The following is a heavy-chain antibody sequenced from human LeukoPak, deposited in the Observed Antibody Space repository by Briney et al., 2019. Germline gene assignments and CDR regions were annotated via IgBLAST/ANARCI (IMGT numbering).Heavy chain of an antibody. CDR1: GFTFSSYE. V-gene: IGHV3-48*03. CDR3: AITRDGPFDY. D-gene: IGHD5-24*01. CDR2: ISSSGSSI. Sequence: PGGSLRLSCVVSGFTFSSYEMNWVRQAPGKGLEWLSHISSSGSSIQYADSVKGRFTISRDNAKNSLYLQMNSLRAEDTAVYYCAITRDGPFDYWGQGTLVTVSS. J-gene: IGHJ4*02.